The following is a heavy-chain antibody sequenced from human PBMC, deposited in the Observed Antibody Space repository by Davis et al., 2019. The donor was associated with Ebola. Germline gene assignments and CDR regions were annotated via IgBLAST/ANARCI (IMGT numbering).Heavy chain of an antibody. CDR3: ARMKLRYFDNWFDP. D-gene: IGHD3-9*01. Sequence: SETLSLTCTVSGGSISGYYWSWIRQPPGKGLEWIGYIYYSGSTNYNPSLKSRVTISVDTSKNQFSLKLSSVTAADTAVYYCARMKLRYFDNWFDPWGQGTLVTVSS. J-gene: IGHJ5*02. CDR1: GGSISGYY. V-gene: IGHV4-59*12. CDR2: IYYSGST.